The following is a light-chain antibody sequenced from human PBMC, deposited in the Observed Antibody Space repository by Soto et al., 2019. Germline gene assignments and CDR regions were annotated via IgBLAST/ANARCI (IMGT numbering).Light chain of an antibody. CDR3: QHYNSYSEA. Sequence: ALQITQSPSSLASSVGARVTITCGASQGIRNDLGWYQQKPGKAPELLIYAASSLQSGVPSRFSGSGSGTDFTLTISSLQPEDFATYYCQHYNSYSEAFGQGTKVDI. J-gene: IGKJ1*01. CDR1: QGIRND. V-gene: IGKV1-6*01. CDR2: AAS.